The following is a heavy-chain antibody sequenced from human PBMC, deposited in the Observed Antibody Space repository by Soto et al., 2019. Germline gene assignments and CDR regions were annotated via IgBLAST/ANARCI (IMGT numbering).Heavy chain of an antibody. CDR2: IRFDGSNE. V-gene: IGHV3-33*01. CDR1: GIAYVCGS. D-gene: IGHD1-7*01. J-gene: IGHJ4*02. CDR3: ARDRIGGTVFRGYLDY. Sequence: HPGGSLRPSDVGVGIAYVCGSMPCDRKAPGKGLEWVAIIRFDGSNEEYADSVKGRFTISRDNSKNTLYLQMNTLGAEDTAVYYCARDRIGGTVFRGYLDYWGRGTVVTVSS.